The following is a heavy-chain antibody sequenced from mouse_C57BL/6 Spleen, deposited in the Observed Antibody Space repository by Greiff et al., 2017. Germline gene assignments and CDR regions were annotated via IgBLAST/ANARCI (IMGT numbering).Heavy chain of an antibody. J-gene: IGHJ3*01. Sequence: VQLQQSGPELVKPGASVKLSCKASGYAFSGSWMNWVKQRPGKGLEWIGRIYPGGGDTYYNGKFKGKATLTADKSSSTAYMQLSSLRSEDSAVYFCARSNYGSSRWVAYWGQGTMVTVSA. CDR1: GYAFSGSW. CDR3: ARSNYGSSRWVAY. D-gene: IGHD1-1*01. CDR2: IYPGGGDT. V-gene: IGHV1-82*01.